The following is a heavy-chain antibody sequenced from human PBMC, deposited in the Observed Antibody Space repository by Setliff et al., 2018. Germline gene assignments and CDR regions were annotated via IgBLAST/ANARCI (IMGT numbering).Heavy chain of an antibody. CDR2: FDPEDGET. V-gene: IGHV1-24*01. Sequence: GASVKVSCKVSGYTLTELSMHWVRQAPGKGLEWMGGFDPEDGETIYAQKFQGRVTTTEDTSTDTAYMELSSLRSEDTAVYYCATALRYFDWLSPYYYYYYYMDVWGKGTTVTVSS. CDR3: ATALRYFDWLSPYYYYYYYMDV. D-gene: IGHD3-9*01. J-gene: IGHJ6*03. CDR1: GYTLTELS.